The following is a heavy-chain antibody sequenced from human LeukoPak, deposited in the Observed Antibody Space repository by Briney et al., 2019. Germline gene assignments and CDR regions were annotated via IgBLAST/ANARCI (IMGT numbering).Heavy chain of an antibody. CDR3: ARGHVGARTSDY. D-gene: IGHD1-26*01. Sequence: GGSLRLSCAASGFTFSSYAMSWVRQAPGKGLEWVSYISSSSTIYYADSVKGRFTISRDNAKNSLYLQMNSLRAEDTAVYYCARGHVGARTSDYWGQGTLVTVSS. V-gene: IGHV3-48*01. J-gene: IGHJ4*02. CDR2: ISSSSTI. CDR1: GFTFSSYA.